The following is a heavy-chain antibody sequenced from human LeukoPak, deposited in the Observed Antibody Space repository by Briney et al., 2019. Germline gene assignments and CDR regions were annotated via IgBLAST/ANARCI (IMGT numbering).Heavy chain of an antibody. D-gene: IGHD2-2*01. CDR2: IYHSGST. CDR1: GYSISSGYY. V-gene: IGHV4-38-2*01. J-gene: IGHJ4*02. Sequence: SETLSLTCAVSGYSISSGYYWGWIRQPPGKGLEWIGSIYHSGSTYYNPSLKSRVTISVDTSKNQFSLKLSSVTAADTAVYYCAGVSSTSCLDYWGQGTLVTVSS. CDR3: AGVSSTSCLDY.